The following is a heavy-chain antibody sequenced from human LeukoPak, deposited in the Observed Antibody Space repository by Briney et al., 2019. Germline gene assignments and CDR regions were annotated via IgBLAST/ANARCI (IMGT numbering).Heavy chain of an antibody. D-gene: IGHD2-21*01. CDR3: AKGGPINWFNP. J-gene: IGHJ5*02. CDR2: IYHSGST. Sequence: KPSETLSLTCTVSGDSISSSNWWTWVRQSPGKGLEWIGEIYHSGSTSYNPSLKSRVTILVDKSKNQFSLKLNSVTAEDTAVYYCAKGGPINWFNPWGQGTLVTVSS. V-gene: IGHV4-4*02. CDR1: GDSISSSNW.